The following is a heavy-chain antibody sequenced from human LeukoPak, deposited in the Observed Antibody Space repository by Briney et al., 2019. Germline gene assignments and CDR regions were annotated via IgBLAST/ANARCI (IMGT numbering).Heavy chain of an antibody. J-gene: IGHJ4*02. CDR2: INSDGSTT. CDR1: GFSFSNYW. CDR3: ARGIVGPTGDY. Sequence: PGGSLRLSCVVSGFSFSNYWMHWVRKAPGKGLVWVSRINSDGSTTSYAASVKGRFTISRDNAKSTLYLQMNSLRAEDTAVYYCARGIVGPTGDYWGQGTLVTVSS. V-gene: IGHV3-74*01. D-gene: IGHD1-26*01.